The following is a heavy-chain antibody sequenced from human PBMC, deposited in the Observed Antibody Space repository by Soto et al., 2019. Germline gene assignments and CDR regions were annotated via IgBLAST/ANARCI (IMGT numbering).Heavy chain of an antibody. CDR3: YVAARGSGMDA. D-gene: IGHD6-6*01. CDR2: IKSKTDGGTT. J-gene: IGHJ6*02. Sequence: EVQLVESGGGLVKPGGSLRLSCAASGFTFSNAWMNWVRQAAGKGLEWVGRIKSKTDGGTTDYAAPVKGRFTISRDDSNNTLYLQMNSLKTEDTAVYYCYVAARGSGMDAWGQGTTVTVSS. V-gene: IGHV3-15*07. CDR1: GFTFSNAW.